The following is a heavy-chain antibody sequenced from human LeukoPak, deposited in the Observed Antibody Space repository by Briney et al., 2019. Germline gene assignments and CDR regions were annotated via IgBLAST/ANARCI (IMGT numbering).Heavy chain of an antibody. CDR2: IKQDGSEK. CDR1: GFTLSSYW. J-gene: IGHJ4*02. Sequence: SGGSLRLSCAASGFTLSSYWMSWVRQAPGKGLEWVANIKQDGSEKYYVDSVKGRFTISRDNAKNSLYLQMNSLRAEDTAVYYCARGIAARPHYWGQGTLVTVSS. V-gene: IGHV3-7*03. CDR3: ARGIAARPHY. D-gene: IGHD6-6*01.